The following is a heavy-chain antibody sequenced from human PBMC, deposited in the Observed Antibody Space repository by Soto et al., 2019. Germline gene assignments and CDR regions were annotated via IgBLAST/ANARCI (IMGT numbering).Heavy chain of an antibody. CDR1: GGSFVGYY. D-gene: IGHD3-9*01. Sequence: PSETLSLTCAVYGGSFVGYYCIWFRHPPFKGLEWIGEIYHSGSTNYNPSLKSRVTISVDKSKNQFSLKLSSVTAADTAVYYCARDRVWGDILTGLENYYYYGMDVWGQGTTVTVSS. V-gene: IGHV4-34*01. J-gene: IGHJ6*02. CDR2: IYHSGST. CDR3: ARDRVWGDILTGLENYYYYGMDV.